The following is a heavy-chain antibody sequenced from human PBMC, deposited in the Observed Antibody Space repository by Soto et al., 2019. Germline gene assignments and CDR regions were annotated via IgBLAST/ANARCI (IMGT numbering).Heavy chain of an antibody. D-gene: IGHD1-20*01. J-gene: IGHJ4*02. CDR2: IYSGGST. V-gene: IGHV3-53*01. CDR3: AREYNGWAYFDY. Sequence: EVQLVESGGGLIQPGGSLRLSCAASGFTVSSNYMNWVRQAPGKGLEWVSVIYSGGSTYYADSVKGRFTISRDNSKNTLYLQMNRLRAEDTAVYYCAREYNGWAYFDYWGQGTLVTVSS. CDR1: GFTVSSNY.